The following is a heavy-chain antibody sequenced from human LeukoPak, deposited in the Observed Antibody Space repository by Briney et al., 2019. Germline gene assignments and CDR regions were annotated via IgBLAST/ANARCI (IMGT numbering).Heavy chain of an antibody. J-gene: IGHJ5*02. CDR3: ARGYFSSGYGDFIPLDWFDP. Sequence: GASVKVSCKASGYTFRDYYVHWVRQAPGQGLEWMGWINPNSGGTNCAQKFQGRVTMTRDTSISTAYMELSRLRSDDTAVYYCARGYFSSGYGDFIPLDWFDPWGQGTLVTVSS. CDR1: GYTFRDYY. CDR2: INPNSGGT. V-gene: IGHV1-2*02. D-gene: IGHD4-17*01.